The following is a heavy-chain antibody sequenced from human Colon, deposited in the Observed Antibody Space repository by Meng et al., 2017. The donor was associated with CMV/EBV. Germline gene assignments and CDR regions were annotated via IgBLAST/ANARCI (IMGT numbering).Heavy chain of an antibody. J-gene: IGHJ1*01. V-gene: IGHV3-48*03. D-gene: IGHD3/OR15-3a*01. CDR2: ISSSGVTT. CDR1: GFTFGSHE. CDR3: ATVDHGFWGCLGP. Sequence: GASLKISCVGSGFTFGSHEMNWVRQAPGKGLEWLAYISSSGVTTYYADSVKGRFTVSRDNSKNMMYLQMNSLRADDTAVYYCATVDHGFWGCLGPWGQGTLVTVSS.